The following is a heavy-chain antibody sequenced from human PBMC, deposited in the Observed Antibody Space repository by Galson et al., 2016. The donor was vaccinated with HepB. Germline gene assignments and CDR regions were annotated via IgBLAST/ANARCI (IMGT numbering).Heavy chain of an antibody. CDR2: IYPDDADT. V-gene: IGHV5-51*01. CDR1: GYTFSTYW. J-gene: IGHJ6*02. Sequence: QSGAEVKKPGESLKISCEGSGYTFSTYWIAWVRQMPGKGLEWMGIIYPDDADTRYSPSFQGLVTISVDKSISTAYLQWSSLKASDAAMYFCARVERDTSYSYYAMDVGGPGTTVTVAS. D-gene: IGHD5-24*01. CDR3: ARVERDTSYSYYAMDV.